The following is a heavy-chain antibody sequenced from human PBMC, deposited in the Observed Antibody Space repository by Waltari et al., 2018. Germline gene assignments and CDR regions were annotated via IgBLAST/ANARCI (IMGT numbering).Heavy chain of an antibody. CDR3: ARRPRDPAGAFDI. Sequence: EVQLVQSGAEVKKPGESLKSSCKGPGFTFTTYLLAWVRQMPGKGLEWMGIIYPGDSDTRYSPSFQGQVTISADKSINTAYLQWTSLKASDTAMYYCARRPRDPAGAFDIWGQGTMVTVSS. CDR1: GFTFTTYL. J-gene: IGHJ3*02. V-gene: IGHV5-51*01. CDR2: IYPGDSDT.